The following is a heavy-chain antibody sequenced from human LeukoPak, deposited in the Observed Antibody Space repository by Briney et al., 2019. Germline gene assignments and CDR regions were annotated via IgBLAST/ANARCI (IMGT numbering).Heavy chain of an antibody. CDR3: ARDVLKVVVPAAITSGSRFYYYYGMDV. J-gene: IGHJ6*02. CDR1: GFTLSSYA. D-gene: IGHD2-2*02. Sequence: GRSLRLSCAASGFTLSSYAMHWVRQAPGKGLEWVAVISYDGSNKYYADSVKGRFTISRDNSKNTLYLQMNSLRAEDTAVYYCARDVLKVVVPAAITSGSRFYYYYGMDVWGQGTTVTVSS. CDR2: ISYDGSNK. V-gene: IGHV3-30-3*01.